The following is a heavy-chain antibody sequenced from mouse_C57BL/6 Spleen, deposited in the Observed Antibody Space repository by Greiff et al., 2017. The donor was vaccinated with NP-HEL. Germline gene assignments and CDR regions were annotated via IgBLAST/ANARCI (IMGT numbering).Heavy chain of an antibody. CDR3: ARGDYYGRPYFDY. CDR2: IHPNSGST. D-gene: IGHD1-1*01. CDR1: GYTFTSYW. J-gene: IGHJ2*01. V-gene: IGHV1-64*01. Sequence: QVQLQQPGAELVKPGASVKLSCKASGYTFTSYWMHWVKQRPGQGLEWIGMIHPNSGSTNYNEKFKSKATLTVDKSSSTAYMQLSGLTSEDSAVYYCARGDYYGRPYFDYWGQGTTLTVSS.